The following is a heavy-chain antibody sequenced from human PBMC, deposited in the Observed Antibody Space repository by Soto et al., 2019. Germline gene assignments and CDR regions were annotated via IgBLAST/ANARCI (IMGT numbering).Heavy chain of an antibody. D-gene: IGHD1-26*01. J-gene: IGHJ4*02. Sequence: SETLSLTCTVSGGSISSYYWSWIRQPPGKGLEWIGYIYYSGSTNYNPSLKSRVTISVDTSKNQFSLKLSSVTAADTAVYYCARASGSYYYFDYWGQGTLGTVSS. CDR2: IYYSGST. CDR3: ARASGSYYYFDY. V-gene: IGHV4-59*01. CDR1: GGSISSYY.